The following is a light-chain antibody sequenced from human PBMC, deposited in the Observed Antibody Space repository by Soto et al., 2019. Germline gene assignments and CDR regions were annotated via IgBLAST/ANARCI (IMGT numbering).Light chain of an antibody. CDR2: KAS. CDR3: QQYSGYSRT. CDR1: QSISSW. J-gene: IGKJ1*01. Sequence: DIQMTQSPSTLSASVGDRVTITCRASQSISSWLAWYQQKPGKAPKLLIYKASSLESGVPSRFSGSGSGTEFIITISSLQPDDVATYYCQQYSGYSRTFGQGTKVEIK. V-gene: IGKV1-5*03.